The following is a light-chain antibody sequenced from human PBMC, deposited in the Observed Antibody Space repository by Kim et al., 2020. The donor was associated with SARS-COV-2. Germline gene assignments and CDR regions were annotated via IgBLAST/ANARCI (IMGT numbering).Light chain of an antibody. Sequence: QSVLTQPPSASGTPGQRVTISCSGSSSNIERSTVSWYQHLPGTAPKLLIYHNNQRPSGVPARFSGSKSGTSASLAIGGLQSEDEADYYCAAWDDSLNGPWVFGGGTQLTVL. CDR1: SSNIERST. CDR3: AAWDDSLNGPWV. V-gene: IGLV1-44*01. CDR2: HNN. J-gene: IGLJ3*02.